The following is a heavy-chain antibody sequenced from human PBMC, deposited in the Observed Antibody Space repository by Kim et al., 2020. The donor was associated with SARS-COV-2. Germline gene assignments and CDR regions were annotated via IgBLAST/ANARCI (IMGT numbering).Heavy chain of an antibody. J-gene: IGHJ5*02. CDR3: ARTGGYGSMYNWFDP. CDR2: IYYSGST. V-gene: IGHV4-59*08. D-gene: IGHD3-10*01. CDR1: GGSISSYY. Sequence: SETLSLTCTVSGGSISSYYWSWIRQPPGKGLEWIGYIYYSGSTNYNPSLKSRVTISVDTSKNQFSLKLSSVTAADTAVYYCARTGGYGSMYNWFDPWGQGTLVTVSS.